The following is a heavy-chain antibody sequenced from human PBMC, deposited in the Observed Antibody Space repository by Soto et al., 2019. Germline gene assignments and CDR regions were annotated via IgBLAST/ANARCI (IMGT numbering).Heavy chain of an antibody. CDR2: IYQIGVT. CDR1: GDSYSISTYS. V-gene: IGHV4-30-2*01. J-gene: IGHJ5*02. D-gene: IGHD6-19*01. Sequence: SETLSLTCNMSGDSYSISTYSWSWIRQPPGKALQWIGFIYQIGVTSYKPSLASRVSISIDRSNNQCSLKLKSVTAADTAVYFCAGMPYTSGLRFDPWGPGTLVTVSS. CDR3: AGMPYTSGLRFDP.